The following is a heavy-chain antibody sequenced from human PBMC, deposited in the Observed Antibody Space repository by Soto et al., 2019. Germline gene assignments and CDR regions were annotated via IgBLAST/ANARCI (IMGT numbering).Heavy chain of an antibody. CDR1: GTSLRSGGNY. V-gene: IGHV4-31*03. J-gene: IGHJ4*02. CDR3: AKWNGYGDF. Sequence: QVQLQVSGPGLVKPSQTLSLTCSVSGTSLRSGGNYWSWIRQHPVKGLEWIGQIYHSGTAYYNPSLQSRVTISVDSSKSQFSLMLDSVTAADTAVYYCAKWNGYGDFWGQGTLVTVSS. CDR2: IYHSGTA. D-gene: IGHD1-1*01.